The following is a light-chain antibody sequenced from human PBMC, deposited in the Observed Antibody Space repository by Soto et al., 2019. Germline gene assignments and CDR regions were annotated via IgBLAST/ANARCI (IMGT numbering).Light chain of an antibody. Sequence: QSALTQPASVSGSPGQSITISCTGTSSDVGSYKFVSWYQQHPGKAPKLMMYEGSKRPSGVSNRFSGSKSGNTASLTISGLQAEDEADYYCCSYAGDSAWVFGGGTKLTVL. V-gene: IGLV2-23*01. CDR3: CSYAGDSAWV. CDR2: EGS. CDR1: SSDVGSYKF. J-gene: IGLJ3*02.